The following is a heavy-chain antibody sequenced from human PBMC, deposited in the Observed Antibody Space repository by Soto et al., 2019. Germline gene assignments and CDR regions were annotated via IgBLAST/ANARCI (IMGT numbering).Heavy chain of an antibody. Sequence: GGSLRLSCAASGFSVRNKYMTWVRQAPGQGLEWVSLISEQGTAVHADSVKGRFTISRDISKKALYLEMNNLRADDTALYYCATSIHNFGPHAFEIWGQGTMVTVSS. D-gene: IGHD1-1*01. CDR1: GFSVRNKY. CDR2: ISEQGTA. J-gene: IGHJ3*02. CDR3: ATSIHNFGPHAFEI. V-gene: IGHV3-53*01.